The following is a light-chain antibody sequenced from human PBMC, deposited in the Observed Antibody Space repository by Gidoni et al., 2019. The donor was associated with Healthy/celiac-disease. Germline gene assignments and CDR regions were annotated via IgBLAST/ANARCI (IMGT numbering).Light chain of an antibody. J-gene: IGKJ2*01. Sequence: DILMTQSPDSLAVSLGERATINCKSSKSVLYSSNNKNYLAWYQQKPGQPPKLLIYWASTREAGVPDRVSGSGSGTDFTLTISSLQAEDVAVYYCQQYYSTPYTFGQGTKLEIK. V-gene: IGKV4-1*01. CDR2: WAS. CDR1: KSVLYSSNNKNY. CDR3: QQYYSTPYT.